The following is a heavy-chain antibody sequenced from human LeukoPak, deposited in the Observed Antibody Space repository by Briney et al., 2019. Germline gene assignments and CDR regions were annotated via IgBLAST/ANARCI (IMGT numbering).Heavy chain of an antibody. D-gene: IGHD3-9*01. V-gene: IGHV3-30*02. CDR2: IRYDGSNK. J-gene: IGHJ4*02. CDR3: AKDYNYDILTGYPTPDY. Sequence: GGSLRLSCAASGSTFSSYGMHWVRQAPGKGLEWVAFIRYDGSNKYYADSVKGRFTISRDNSKNTLYLQMNSLRAEDTAVYYCAKDYNYDILTGYPTPDYWGQGTLVTVSS. CDR1: GSTFSSYG.